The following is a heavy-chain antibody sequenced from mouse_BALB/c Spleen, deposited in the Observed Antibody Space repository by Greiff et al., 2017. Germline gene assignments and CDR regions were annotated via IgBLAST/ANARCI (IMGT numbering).Heavy chain of an antibody. J-gene: IGHJ3*01. V-gene: IGHV14-3*02. CDR2: IDPANGNT. CDR1: GFNIKDTY. CDR3: ARDGYYRGFAY. Sequence: EVMLVESGAELVKPGASVKLSCTASGFNIKDTYMHWVKQRPEQGLEWIGRIDPANGNTKYDPKFQGKATITADTSSNTAYLQLSSLTSEDTAVYYCARDGYYRGFAYWGQGTLVTVSA. D-gene: IGHD2-3*01.